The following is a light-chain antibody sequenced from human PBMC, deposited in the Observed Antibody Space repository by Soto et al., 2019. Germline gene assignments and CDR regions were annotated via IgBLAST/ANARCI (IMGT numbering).Light chain of an antibody. V-gene: IGKV3-15*01. CDR3: QKYNSWLWT. CDR1: QSVSSK. J-gene: IGKJ1*01. CDR2: GES. Sequence: IVMTQSPATLSVSPGEGATLSCRASQSVSSKLAWYQQKPGQAPRILIYGESTRATGIPDRLSGSGSGTELTLIISSLQSEDSAVYYCQKYNSWLWTCGQGTKVDIK.